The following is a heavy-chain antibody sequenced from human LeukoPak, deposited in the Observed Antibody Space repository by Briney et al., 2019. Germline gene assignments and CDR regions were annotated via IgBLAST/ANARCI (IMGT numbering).Heavy chain of an antibody. CDR1: GFTISTYG. V-gene: IGHV3-30*18. J-gene: IGHJ4*02. Sequence: GRSLRLSCAASGFTISTYGMHWVRQAPGKGLEWVALISYDGSDKYYADSVKGRFTISGDNSKNTLYLQMNSLRAEDTAVYYCAKGIAVAGPKTYYFDYWGQGTLVTVSS. CDR2: ISYDGSDK. CDR3: AKGIAVAGPKTYYFDY. D-gene: IGHD6-19*01.